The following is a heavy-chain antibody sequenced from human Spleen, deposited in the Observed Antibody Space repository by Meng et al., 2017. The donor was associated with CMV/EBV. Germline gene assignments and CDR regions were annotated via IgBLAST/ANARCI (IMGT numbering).Heavy chain of an antibody. CDR1: GFTFDDYA. D-gene: IGHD2-2*01. CDR3: ATGYCSSTSCYKEYFQH. Sequence: GESLKISCAASGFTFDDYAMHWVRQVPGKGLEWVSAISGSGGSTYYADSVKGRFTISRDNSKNTLYLQMNSLRAEDTAVYYCATGYCSSTSCYKEYFQHWGQGTLVTVSS. V-gene: IGHV3-23*01. J-gene: IGHJ1*01. CDR2: ISGSGGST.